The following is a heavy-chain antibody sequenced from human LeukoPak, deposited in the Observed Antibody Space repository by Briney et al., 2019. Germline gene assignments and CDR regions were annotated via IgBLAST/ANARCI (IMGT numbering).Heavy chain of an antibody. CDR1: DGSSSSSS. CDR2: IYYSGST. D-gene: IGHD2-21*01. Sequence: PSETLSLTCTVSDGSSSSSSWNWIRQPPDKGLEWIGYIYYSGSTKYNPSLESRVTISVDTSKNQISLKLRSVTAADTAIYYCARRQQTGGDNGLHSWFDPWGQGTLVTVSS. J-gene: IGHJ5*02. V-gene: IGHV4-59*08. CDR3: ARRQQTGGDNGLHSWFDP.